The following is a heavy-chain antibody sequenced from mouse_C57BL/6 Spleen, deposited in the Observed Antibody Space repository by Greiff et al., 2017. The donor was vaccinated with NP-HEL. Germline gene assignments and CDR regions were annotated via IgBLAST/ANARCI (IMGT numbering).Heavy chain of an antibody. CDR2: IYPGSGST. Sequence: QVQLQQPGAELVKPGASVKMSCKASGYTFTSYWITWVKQRPGQGLEWIGDIYPGSGSTNYNEKFKSKATLTVDTSSSTAYMQLSSLTSEDSAVYYCARRAGYYYSWFAYWGQGTLVTVSA. V-gene: IGHV1-55*01. J-gene: IGHJ3*01. CDR1: GYTFTSYW. D-gene: IGHD2-3*01. CDR3: ARRAGYYYSWFAY.